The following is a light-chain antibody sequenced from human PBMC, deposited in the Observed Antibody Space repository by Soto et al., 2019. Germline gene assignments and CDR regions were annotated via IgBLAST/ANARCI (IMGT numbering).Light chain of an antibody. J-gene: IGKJ3*01. CDR3: QQYNNWPL. CDR1: QSVSSN. Sequence: EIVMTQSPATLSVSPVERATLSGRASQSVSSNLAWYQQKPGQAPRLLIYGASTRATGIPARFSGSGSGTEFTLTISSLQSEDFAVYYCQQYNNWPLFGPGTKVDIK. CDR2: GAS. V-gene: IGKV3-15*01.